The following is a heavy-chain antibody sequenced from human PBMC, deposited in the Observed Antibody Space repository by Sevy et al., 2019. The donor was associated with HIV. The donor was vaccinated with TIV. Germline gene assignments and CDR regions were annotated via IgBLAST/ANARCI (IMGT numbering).Heavy chain of an antibody. V-gene: IGHV3-7*01. CDR3: ARDRAYSALDY. D-gene: IGHD5-18*01. J-gene: IGHJ4*02. Sequence: GALRLSCVASGFTFSGSWMTWVRQAPGKGPERIAFINEDGSRLGYVDSVRGRFTISRENTKNSLYLQMNSLRAEDTAVYFCARDRAYSALDYWGQGTLVTVSS. CDR1: GFTFSGSW. CDR2: INEDGSRL.